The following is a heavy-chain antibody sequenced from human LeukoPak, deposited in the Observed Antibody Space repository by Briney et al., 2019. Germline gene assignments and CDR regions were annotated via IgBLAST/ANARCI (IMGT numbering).Heavy chain of an antibody. D-gene: IGHD3-10*01. CDR1: GGSISRSSYY. J-gene: IGHJ5*02. V-gene: IGHV4-39*01. CDR3: ARHYGP. Sequence: SETLSLTCSVSGGSISRSSYYWGWIRQPPGKGLEWIGNIFYSGTTHYNPSLKSRVTISVDTSKNQFSLKLSSVTAADTAGYYCARHYGPWGQGTLVTVSS. CDR2: IFYSGTT.